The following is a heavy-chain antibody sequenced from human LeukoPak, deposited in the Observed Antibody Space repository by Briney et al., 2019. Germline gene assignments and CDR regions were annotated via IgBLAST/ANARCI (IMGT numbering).Heavy chain of an antibody. CDR3: ARDPTTLVTTPYYFDD. V-gene: IGHV4-34*01. CDR1: GGSFIGYH. Sequence: SETLSLTCAVSGGSFIGYHWNWIRQPPGKGLEWIGEINHSGSTNYNPSLKSRVTISVDTSKNQFSLKLRSVTAADTAVYYCARDPTTLVTTPYYFDDWGQGTLVTVSS. D-gene: IGHD4-23*01. J-gene: IGHJ4*02. CDR2: INHSGST.